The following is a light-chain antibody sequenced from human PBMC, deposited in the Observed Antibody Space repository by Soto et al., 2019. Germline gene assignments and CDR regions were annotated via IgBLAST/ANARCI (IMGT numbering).Light chain of an antibody. CDR2: SNN. CDR3: AAWDDSLNVVV. J-gene: IGLJ2*01. CDR1: SSNIGSNT. Sequence: QSVLTQPPSASGTPGQRVTISCSGRSSNIGSNTVNWYKQLPGTAPKLLIYSNNQRPSGVPDRFSGSKSGTSASLAISGLQSEDEADYYCAAWDDSLNVVVFGGGTKLTVL. V-gene: IGLV1-44*01.